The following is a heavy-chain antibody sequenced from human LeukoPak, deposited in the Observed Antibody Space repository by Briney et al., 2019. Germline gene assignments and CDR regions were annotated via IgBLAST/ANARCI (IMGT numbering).Heavy chain of an antibody. CDR2: ISYDGSNK. D-gene: IGHD2-2*01. Sequence: GGSLRLSCAASGFTFSSYAMHCVRQAPGKGLEWVAVISYDGSNKYYADSVKGRFTISRDNSKNTLYLQMNSLRAKGTAVYYCARDRTNMRYCSTTSCYGYYCYGVWVCGQGGTVTVSS. CDR1: GFTFSSYA. V-gene: IGHV3-30-3*01. J-gene: IGHJ6*01. CDR3: ARDRTNMRYCSTTSCYGYYCYGVWV.